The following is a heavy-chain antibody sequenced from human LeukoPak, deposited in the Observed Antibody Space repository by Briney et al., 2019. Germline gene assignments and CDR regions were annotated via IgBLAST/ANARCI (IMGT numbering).Heavy chain of an antibody. D-gene: IGHD5-12*01. CDR1: GFTFSSYS. J-gene: IGHJ4*02. CDR2: ISGSNSYI. Sequence: GGSLRLSCAASGFTFSSYSMNWVRQAPGKGLEWVSSISGSNSYIYYADSMKGRFTISRDNAKNSLYLQMNSLRAEDTAVYYCARDRVGVSAYDSLFDYWGQGTLVTVSS. V-gene: IGHV3-21*01. CDR3: ARDRVGVSAYDSLFDY.